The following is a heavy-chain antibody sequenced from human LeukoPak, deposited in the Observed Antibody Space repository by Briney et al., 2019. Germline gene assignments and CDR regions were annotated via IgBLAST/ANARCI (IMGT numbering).Heavy chain of an antibody. J-gene: IGHJ6*02. CDR1: GGSISSGGYY. V-gene: IGHV4-31*03. Sequence: SQTLSLTCTVSGGSISSGGYYWSWIRQHPGKGLEWIGYIYYSGSTYYNPSLKSRVTISVDTSKNQFSLKLSSVTAADMAVYYCARDNWNYGSSMDVWGQGTTVTVSS. D-gene: IGHD1-7*01. CDR3: ARDNWNYGSSMDV. CDR2: IYYSGST.